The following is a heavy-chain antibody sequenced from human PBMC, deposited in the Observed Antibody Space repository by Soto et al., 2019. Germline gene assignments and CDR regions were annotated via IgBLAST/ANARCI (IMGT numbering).Heavy chain of an antibody. CDR3: ARGHRITIFGVADYYMDV. V-gene: IGHV4-4*02. CDR2: IYHSGST. Sequence: SETLSLTCAVSSGSISSSNWWSWVRQPPGKGLEWIGEIYHSGSTNYNPSLKSRVTISVDKSKNQFSLKLSSVTAADTAVYYCARGHRITIFGVADYYMDVWGKGTTVTVSS. J-gene: IGHJ6*03. D-gene: IGHD3-3*01. CDR1: SGSISSSNW.